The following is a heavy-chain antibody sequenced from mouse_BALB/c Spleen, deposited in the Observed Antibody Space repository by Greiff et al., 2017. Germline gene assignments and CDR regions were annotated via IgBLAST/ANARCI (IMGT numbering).Heavy chain of an antibody. D-gene: IGHD1-2*01. J-gene: IGHJ4*01. Sequence: EVKLVESGGGLVKPGGSLKLSCAASGFTFSSYAMSWVRQTPEKRLEWVATISSGGSYTYYPDSVKGRFTISRDNAKNTLYLQMSSLKSEDTAMYYCARHPLRLYAMDYWGQGTSVTVSS. CDR2: ISSGGSYT. CDR3: ARHPLRLYAMDY. V-gene: IGHV5-6*03. CDR1: GFTFSSYA.